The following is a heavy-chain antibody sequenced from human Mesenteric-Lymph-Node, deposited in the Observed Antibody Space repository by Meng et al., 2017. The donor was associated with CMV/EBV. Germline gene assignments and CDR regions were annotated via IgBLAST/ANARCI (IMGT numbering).Heavy chain of an antibody. CDR2: ISHSVLP. V-gene: IGHV4-4*02. Sequence: SHPCAVCGGSLTIIPFFRWVPPPPLKGLALLRAISHSVLPNYHPSLKSRVTISVDKSKNQFSLKLSSVAAADTAVYYCASYYNWFDPWGQGTLVTVSS. CDR3: ASYYNWFDP. CDR1: GGSLTIIPF. J-gene: IGHJ5*02. D-gene: IGHD1-26*01.